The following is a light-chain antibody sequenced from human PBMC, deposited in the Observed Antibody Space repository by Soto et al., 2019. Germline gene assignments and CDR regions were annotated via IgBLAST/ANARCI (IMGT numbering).Light chain of an antibody. CDR3: SSYTGSRTYVV. CDR2: DVS. Sequence: QSALTQPASVSGSPGQSITISCTGTSSDVGGYNYVSWYQQHPGKAPKLMIYDVSNRPSGVSNRFSGSKSANTASLTISGLEAEEEADYYCSSYTGSRTYVVFGGGSKLTFL. V-gene: IGLV2-14*01. J-gene: IGLJ2*01. CDR1: SSDVGGYNY.